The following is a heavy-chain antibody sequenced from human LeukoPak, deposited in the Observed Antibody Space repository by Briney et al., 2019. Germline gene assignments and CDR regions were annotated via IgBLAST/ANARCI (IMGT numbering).Heavy chain of an antibody. V-gene: IGHV1-18*01. J-gene: IGHJ5*02. CDR3: ARDPYHRLGPPLDL. CDR1: GYTFTNSD. Sequence: ASVKVSCKASGYTFTNSDITWVRQAPGQGLEWMGSISTSNGDTNYAAKLQGRVTMTTDTSTNTVYMELGSLTFDDTAVYFCARDPYHRLGPPLDLWGQGTLVTVSS. D-gene: IGHD1-14*01. CDR2: ISTSNGDT.